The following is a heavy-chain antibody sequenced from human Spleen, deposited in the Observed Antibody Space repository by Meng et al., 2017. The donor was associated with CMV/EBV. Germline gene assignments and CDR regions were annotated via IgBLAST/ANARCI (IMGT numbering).Heavy chain of an antibody. Sequence: ASVKVSCKASGYTFTSYGISWVRQAPGQGLEWMGWISAYNGNTNYAQKLQGRVTMTTDTSTSTAYMELRSLRSDDTAVYYCARDRIAARLGYYYGMDVWGQGTTVTVSS. CDR2: ISAYNGNT. D-gene: IGHD6-6*01. CDR3: ARDRIAARLGYYYGMDV. V-gene: IGHV1-18*01. J-gene: IGHJ6*02. CDR1: GYTFTSYG.